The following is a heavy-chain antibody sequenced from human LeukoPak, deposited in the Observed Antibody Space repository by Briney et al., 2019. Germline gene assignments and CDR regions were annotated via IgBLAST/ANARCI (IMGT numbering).Heavy chain of an antibody. CDR2: IIPIFGTA. CDR1: GYTFTSYY. Sequence: SVKVSCKASGYTFTSYYMHWVRQAPGQGLEWMGGIIPIFGTANYAQKFQGRVTITADESTSTAYMELSSLRSEDTAVYYCARGEGATVFDYWGQGTLVTVSS. V-gene: IGHV1-69*13. CDR3: ARGEGATVFDY. D-gene: IGHD1-26*01. J-gene: IGHJ4*02.